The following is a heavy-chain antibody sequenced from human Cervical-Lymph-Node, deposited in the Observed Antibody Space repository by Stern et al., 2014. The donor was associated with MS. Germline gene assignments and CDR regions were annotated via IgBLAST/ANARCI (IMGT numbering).Heavy chain of an antibody. V-gene: IGHV1-2*02. D-gene: IGHD6-13*01. CDR1: GYSFTDYY. J-gene: IGHJ4*02. CDR3: ARYKGYSPSWPLDN. CDR2: SNSHIGGT. Sequence: VQLVESGAEVKKPGASVKVSCRASGYSFTDYYIHWGRQAPGQGLERMGWSNSHIGGTNYAQRVKGSVTITRDTSTSTHYMELSGLTSDATAVYYGARYKGYSPSWPLDNWGQGTLVTVSS.